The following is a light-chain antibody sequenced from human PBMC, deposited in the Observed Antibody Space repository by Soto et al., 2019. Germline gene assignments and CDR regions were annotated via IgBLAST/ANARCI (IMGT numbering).Light chain of an antibody. CDR2: DVS. CDR1: SSDVGGYNS. V-gene: IGLV2-14*03. Sequence: QSALTQPASVSGSPGQSSTISCTGTSSDVGGYNSVSWYQQHPGKAPKLMLYDVSNRPSGVSNRFSGSKSGNTASLTISGLQAEDEADYYCSSYASTNTVLFGGGTKLTVL. CDR3: SSYASTNTVL. J-gene: IGLJ2*01.